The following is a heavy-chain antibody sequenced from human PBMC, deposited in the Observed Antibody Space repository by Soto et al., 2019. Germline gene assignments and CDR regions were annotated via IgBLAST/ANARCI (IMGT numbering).Heavy chain of an antibody. D-gene: IGHD4-17*01. V-gene: IGHV3-7*01. CDR1: GFTFSSYW. J-gene: IGHJ4*02. Sequence: EVQLVESGGGLVQPGGSLSLSCAASGFTFSSYWMSWVRHAPGKGLEWVANIKQDGSEKYYVDSVKGRFTISRDNAKNSLYLQMNRLRAEDTAVYYCASALKTTEYDYGEYWGVPSNAYYFDYWGRGTLVTVSS. CDR3: ASALKTTEYDYGEYWGVPSNAYYFDY. CDR2: IKQDGSEK.